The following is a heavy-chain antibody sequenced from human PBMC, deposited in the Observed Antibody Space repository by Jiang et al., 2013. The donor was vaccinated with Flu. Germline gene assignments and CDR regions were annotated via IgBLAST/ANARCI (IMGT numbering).Heavy chain of an antibody. D-gene: IGHD3-9*01. CDR1: GGSISSSSYY. CDR2: IYYSGST. V-gene: IGHV4-39*01. J-gene: IGHJ6*02. CDR3: ASGILTGYPRYYYYGMDV. Sequence: LLKPSETLSLTCTVSGGSISSSSYYWGWIRQPPGKGLEWIGSIYYSGSTYYNPSLKSRVTISVDTSKNQFSLKLSSVTAADTAVYYCASGILTGYPRYYYYGMDVWGQGTTVTVSS.